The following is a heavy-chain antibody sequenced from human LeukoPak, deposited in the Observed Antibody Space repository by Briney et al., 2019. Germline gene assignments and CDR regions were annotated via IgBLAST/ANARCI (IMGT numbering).Heavy chain of an antibody. J-gene: IGHJ6*02. D-gene: IGHD4-11*01. CDR3: ARSHTTVTDYYYYGMDV. CDR2: IYSGGST. CDR1: GFSFSSYG. Sequence: GGSLRLSCAASGFSFSSYGFHWVRQAPGKGLEWVSVIYSGGSTYYADSVKGRFTISRDNSKNTLYLQMNSLRAEDTAVYYCARSHTTVTDYYYYGMDVWGQGTTVTVSS. V-gene: IGHV3-66*01.